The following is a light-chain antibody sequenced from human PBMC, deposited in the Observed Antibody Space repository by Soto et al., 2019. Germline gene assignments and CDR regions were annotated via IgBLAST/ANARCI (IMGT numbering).Light chain of an antibody. CDR2: GAS. CDR3: QQYGSSRP. CDR1: QSLSSSY. Sequence: EIALTQSPGTLSFAPGGRATLSCRASQSLSSSYIAWYQQKPGQAPRLLIYGASSRATGIPDRFSGSGSGTDFTLTISILEPEDFAVYYCQQYGSSRPFGQGTKVDIK. V-gene: IGKV3-20*01. J-gene: IGKJ1*01.